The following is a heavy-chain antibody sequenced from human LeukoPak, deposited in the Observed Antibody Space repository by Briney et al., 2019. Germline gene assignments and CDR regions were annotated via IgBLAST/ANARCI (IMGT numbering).Heavy chain of an antibody. CDR1: GFTVSSNY. V-gene: IGHV3-66*02. CDR3: ARDLDWSGGSCYSY. J-gene: IGHJ4*02. D-gene: IGHD2-15*01. Sequence: GGSLRLSCAASGFTVSSNYMSWVRQAPGKGLEWVSVIYSGGSTYYADSVKGRFTISRDNSKNTLYLQMNSLRAEDTAVYYCARDLDWSGGSCYSYWGQGTLVTVSS. CDR2: IYSGGST.